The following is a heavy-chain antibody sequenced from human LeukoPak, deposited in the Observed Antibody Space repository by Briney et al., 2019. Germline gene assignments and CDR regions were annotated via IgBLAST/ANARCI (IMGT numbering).Heavy chain of an antibody. J-gene: IGHJ4*02. Sequence: SGGSLRLSCAASGLIVSSNYMSWVRQAPGKGLEWISVIYSGGSTYYADSVKGRFTISRDNSNNTLYLQMNSLRAEDTAVYYCARDQRGDYFDYWGQGTLVTVSS. CDR2: IYSGGST. CDR1: GLIVSSNY. CDR3: ARDQRGDYFDY. V-gene: IGHV3-66*01.